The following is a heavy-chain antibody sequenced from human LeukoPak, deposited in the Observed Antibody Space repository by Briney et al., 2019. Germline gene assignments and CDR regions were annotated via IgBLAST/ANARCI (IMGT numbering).Heavy chain of an antibody. CDR1: GITFGSYW. CDR3: ARGRMAVAGSYEY. V-gene: IGHV3-7*05. CDR2: IKPDGSEK. Sequence: GGPLRLSCAASGITFGSYWMTWVCQAPGKGLECVANIKPDGSEKHHVDSVEGRFTISRDNAKNSLFLEMNSLRAEDTAVYYCARGRMAVAGSYEYWGQGTLVTVSS. J-gene: IGHJ4*02. D-gene: IGHD6-19*01.